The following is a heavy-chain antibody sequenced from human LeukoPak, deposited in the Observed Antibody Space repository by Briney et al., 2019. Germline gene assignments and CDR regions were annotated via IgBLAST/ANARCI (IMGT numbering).Heavy chain of an antibody. D-gene: IGHD3-16*02. V-gene: IGHV4-59*12. CDR1: GGSISSYY. CDR3: AREDVYDYVWGSYRIDY. CDR2: IYYSGST. J-gene: IGHJ4*02. Sequence: PSETLSLTCTVSGGSISSYYWSWIRQPPGKGLEWIGYIYYSGSTNYNPSLKSRVTISVKTSKNQFSLKLSSVTAADTAVYYCAREDVYDYVWGSYRIDYWGQGTLVTVSS.